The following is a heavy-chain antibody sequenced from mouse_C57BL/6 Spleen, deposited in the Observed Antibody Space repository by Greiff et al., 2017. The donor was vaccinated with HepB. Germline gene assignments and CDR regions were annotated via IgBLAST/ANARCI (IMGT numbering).Heavy chain of an antibody. J-gene: IGHJ3*01. CDR2: IWGDGST. Sequence: QVQLKESGPGLVAPSQSLSITCTVSGFSLTSYGVSWVRQPPGRGLGWLGVIWGDGSTNYPSAPIPRLSISEDNSKSQGFLKLNSLQTDDTATYYCAKGGSGYEDWFAYWGQGTLVTVSA. CDR1: GFSLTSYG. V-gene: IGHV2-3*01. CDR3: AKGGSGYEDWFAY. D-gene: IGHD3-2*02.